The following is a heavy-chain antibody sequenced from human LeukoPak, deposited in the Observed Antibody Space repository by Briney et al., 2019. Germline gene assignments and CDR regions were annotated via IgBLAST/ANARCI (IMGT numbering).Heavy chain of an antibody. CDR3: ARGTAVAGT. CDR2: IYYSGST. J-gene: IGHJ5*02. CDR1: GGSISSYY. V-gene: IGHV4-59*13. Sequence: SETLSLTCTVSGGSISSYYWICIRQPPGKGLEWIGNIYYSGSTNYNPSLKSRVTISVDTSKNQFSLKLSSVTAADTAVYFCARGTAVAGTWGQGTLVTVSS. D-gene: IGHD6-19*01.